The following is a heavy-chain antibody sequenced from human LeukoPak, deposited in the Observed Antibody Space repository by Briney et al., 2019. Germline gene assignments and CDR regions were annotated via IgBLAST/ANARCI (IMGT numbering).Heavy chain of an antibody. V-gene: IGHV1-46*01. D-gene: IGHD6-19*01. CDR3: ARDSSGWSFDY. J-gene: IGHJ4*02. Sequence: ASVKVSCKTSGYTFTSYKMHCVRQAPGQGLEWMGIINPSGGSTRDAQKFQGRVTMTRDTSTSTVYMELSSLRSEDTAVYYCARDSSGWSFDYWGQGTLVTVSS. CDR1: GYTFTSYK. CDR2: INPSGGST.